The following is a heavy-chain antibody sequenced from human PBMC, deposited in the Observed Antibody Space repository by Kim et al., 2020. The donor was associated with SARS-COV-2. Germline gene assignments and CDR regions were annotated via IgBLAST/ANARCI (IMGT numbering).Heavy chain of an antibody. V-gene: IGHV3-74*01. Sequence: ADSVKGRVTISRDNAKSTLYLQMNSLRVEDTAVYYCARRAYSSGWWYFDYWGQGTLVTVSS. J-gene: IGHJ4*02. CDR3: ARRAYSSGWWYFDY. D-gene: IGHD6-19*01.